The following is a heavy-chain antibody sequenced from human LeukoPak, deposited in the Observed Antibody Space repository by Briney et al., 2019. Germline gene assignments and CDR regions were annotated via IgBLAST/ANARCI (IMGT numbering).Heavy chain of an antibody. Sequence: PSQTLSLTCAVSGGSISSGGYSWSWIRQPPGKGLEWIGYIYHSGSTYYNPSLKSRVTTSVDRSKNQFSLKLSSVTAADTAVYYCARDRSDYGDYVGYFDLWGRGTLVTVSS. J-gene: IGHJ2*01. CDR3: ARDRSDYGDYVGYFDL. CDR1: GGSISSGGYS. CDR2: IYHSGST. V-gene: IGHV4-30-2*01. D-gene: IGHD4-17*01.